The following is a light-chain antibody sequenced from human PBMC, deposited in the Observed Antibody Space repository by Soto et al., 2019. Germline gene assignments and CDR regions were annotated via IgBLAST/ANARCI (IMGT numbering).Light chain of an antibody. Sequence: EIVLTQSPGTLSLSPGERAGLPCRASQSVSNNYLAWYQQKPGQAPRLLIYGASNRATGIPDRFSGSGSGTDFTLTISRLETEDFAVYYCQQYGSSGTFGQGTKVDIK. J-gene: IGKJ1*01. CDR1: QSVSNNY. CDR3: QQYGSSGT. CDR2: GAS. V-gene: IGKV3-20*01.